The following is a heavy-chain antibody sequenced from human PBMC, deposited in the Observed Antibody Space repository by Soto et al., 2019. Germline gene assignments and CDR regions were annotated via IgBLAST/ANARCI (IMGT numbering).Heavy chain of an antibody. CDR3: ATEMAATTDHYYGLDV. V-gene: IGHV3-30-3*01. D-gene: IGHD1-26*01. Sequence: QVQLVESGGGVVQPGRSLRLSCAASRFSFSDYAVHWVRQAPGTGLEWVAVVSYDGSHKYYADSVQGRFSISRDTSENTLYLQMNSMRPEDTAVYFCATEMAATTDHYYGLDVWGRGTTVTVSS. CDR1: RFSFSDYA. J-gene: IGHJ6*04. CDR2: VSYDGSHK.